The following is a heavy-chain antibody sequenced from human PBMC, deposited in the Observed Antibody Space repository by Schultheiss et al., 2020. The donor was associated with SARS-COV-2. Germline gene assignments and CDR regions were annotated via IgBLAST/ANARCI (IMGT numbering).Heavy chain of an antibody. Sequence: GGSLRLSCAASGFTFSSYWMHWVRQAPGKGLEWVAVIWYDGSNKYYADSVKGRFTVSRDNSKDTLYLQINSLTAEDTAVYYCAKLVGYWGQGTLVTVSS. D-gene: IGHD2-21*01. CDR3: AKLVGY. CDR1: GFTFSSYW. J-gene: IGHJ4*02. V-gene: IGHV3-33*06. CDR2: IWYDGSNK.